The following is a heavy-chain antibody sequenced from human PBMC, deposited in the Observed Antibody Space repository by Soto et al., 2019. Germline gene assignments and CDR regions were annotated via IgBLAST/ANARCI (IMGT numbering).Heavy chain of an antibody. CDR1: GFTFSSYS. D-gene: IGHD2-15*01. Sequence: QVQLVESGGGVVQPGRSLRLSCAASGFTFSSYSMHWFRQAPGKGLEWVAVVSYDGTIEYYADSVKGRFTVSRDNSKNTLSLHMNSLGAEYSSVYYCAKEGVSTRSYNGDLDYWCPGTLVTVSS. CDR3: AKEGVSTRSYNGDLDY. V-gene: IGHV3-30*18. J-gene: IGHJ4*02. CDR2: VSYDGTIE.